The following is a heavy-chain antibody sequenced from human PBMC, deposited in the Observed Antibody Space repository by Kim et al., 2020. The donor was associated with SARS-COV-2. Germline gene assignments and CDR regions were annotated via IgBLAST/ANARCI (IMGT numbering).Heavy chain of an antibody. V-gene: IGHV1-69*13. CDR2: IIPIFGTA. Sequence: SVKVSCKASGGTFSSYVISWVRQAPGQGLEWMGGIIPIFGTANYAQKFQGRVTITADESTSTAYMELSSLRSEDTAVYYCARDTYYYDSSGSPEGFDIWGQGTMVTVSS. D-gene: IGHD3-22*01. CDR1: GGTFSSYV. CDR3: ARDTYYYDSSGSPEGFDI. J-gene: IGHJ3*02.